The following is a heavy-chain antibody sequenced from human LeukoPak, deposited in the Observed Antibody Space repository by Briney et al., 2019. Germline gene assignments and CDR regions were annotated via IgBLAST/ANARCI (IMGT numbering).Heavy chain of an antibody. D-gene: IGHD5-12*01. V-gene: IGHV3-30*02. Sequence: GGSLRLSCAASGFTFSSYGMHWVRQAPGEGLEWVAFIRYDGSNKYYADSVKGRFTISRDNSKNTLYLQMNSLRAEDTAVYYCAKAEPRRGYSRYDSAGLYYYYYGMDVWGQGTTVTVSS. CDR2: IRYDGSNK. J-gene: IGHJ6*02. CDR1: GFTFSSYG. CDR3: AKAEPRRGYSRYDSAGLYYYYYGMDV.